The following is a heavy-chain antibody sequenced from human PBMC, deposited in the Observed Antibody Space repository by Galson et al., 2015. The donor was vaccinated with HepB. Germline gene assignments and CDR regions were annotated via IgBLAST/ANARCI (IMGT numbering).Heavy chain of an antibody. D-gene: IGHD3-3*01. CDR2: MNPNSGNT. V-gene: IGHV1-8*01. Sequence: SVKVSCKASGYTFTSYDINWVRQATGQGLEWMGWMNPNSGNTGYAQKFQGRVTMTRNTSISTAYMELSSPRSEDTAVYYCTFRNYDFWSGYRYYFDYWGQGTLVTVSS. CDR3: TFRNYDFWSGYRYYFDY. CDR1: GYTFTSYD. J-gene: IGHJ4*02.